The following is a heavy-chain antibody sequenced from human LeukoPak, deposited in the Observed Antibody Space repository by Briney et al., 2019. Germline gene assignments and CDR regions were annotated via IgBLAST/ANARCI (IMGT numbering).Heavy chain of an antibody. V-gene: IGHV4-4*07. Sequence: SETLSLTCTVSGGSISSYYWSWIRQPAGKGLEWIGRIYTSGSTNYNPSLKSRVTMSVDTSKNQFSLKLSSVTAADTAVYYCARDRDSYGYRRWFDPWGQGTLVTVSS. CDR1: GGSISSYY. CDR3: ARDRDSYGYRRWFDP. D-gene: IGHD5-18*01. CDR2: IYTSGST. J-gene: IGHJ5*02.